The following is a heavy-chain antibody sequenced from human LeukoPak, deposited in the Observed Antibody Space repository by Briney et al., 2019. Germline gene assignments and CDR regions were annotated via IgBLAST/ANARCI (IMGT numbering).Heavy chain of an antibody. J-gene: IGHJ4*02. CDR3: ARDAATFGGPGVVIL. Sequence: PGGALILSCATSGFRFISYWITWVRQAPGKGLGWVANISQEGSENYYVDSVKGRFTISRDNAKNSVYLQMNSLRAEDTAVYYCARDAATFGGPGVVILWGQGTLVTVSS. CDR2: ISQEGSEN. CDR1: GFRFISYW. V-gene: IGHV3-7*01. D-gene: IGHD3-3*01.